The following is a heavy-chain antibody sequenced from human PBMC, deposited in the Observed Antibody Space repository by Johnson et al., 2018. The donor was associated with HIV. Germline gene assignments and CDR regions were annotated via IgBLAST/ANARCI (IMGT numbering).Heavy chain of an antibody. J-gene: IGHJ3*02. CDR2: ISYDGST. V-gene: IGHV3-30*14. CDR3: ARDPSPIVGATYAFDI. Sequence: QEQLVESGGGVVQPGRSLRLSCAASGFTLSDSALHWVRQAPGKGLEWVAVISYDGSTYYADSVKGRFTISSDNSKNTLYLQMNSLRAEDTAVYYCARDPSPIVGATYAFDIWGQGTMVTVSS. CDR1: GFTLSDSA. D-gene: IGHD1-26*01.